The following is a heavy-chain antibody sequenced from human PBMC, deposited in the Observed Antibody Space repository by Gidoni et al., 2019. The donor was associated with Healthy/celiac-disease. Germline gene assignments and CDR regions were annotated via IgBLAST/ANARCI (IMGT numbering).Heavy chain of an antibody. CDR3: AREENPLAPEGAFDI. V-gene: IGHV4-59*01. Sequence: QVQLQESGPGLVKPSETLSLTCTVSGCSISSYYWSWIRQPPGKGREWMGYIYYIGGTNHNPSRKSRCTISVDTSKNQFSLKRSSVTAADTAGYYGAREENPLAPEGAFDIWGQGTMVTVSS. J-gene: IGHJ3*02. CDR2: IYYIGGT. D-gene: IGHD6-13*01. CDR1: GCSISSYY.